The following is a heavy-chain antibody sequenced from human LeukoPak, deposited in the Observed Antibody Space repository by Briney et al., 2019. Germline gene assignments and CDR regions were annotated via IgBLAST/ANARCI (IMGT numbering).Heavy chain of an antibody. V-gene: IGHV4-34*01. CDR2: INHSGST. Sequence: SSETLSLTCAVYGGSFSGYYWSWIRQPPGKGLEWIGEINHSGSTNYNPSLKSRVTISVDTSKNQFSQKLSSVTAADTAVYYCAREGRVPYYDFWSGYYRGYYGMDVWGQGTTVTVSS. CDR1: GGSFSGYY. CDR3: AREGRVPYYDFWSGYYRGYYGMDV. J-gene: IGHJ6*02. D-gene: IGHD3-3*01.